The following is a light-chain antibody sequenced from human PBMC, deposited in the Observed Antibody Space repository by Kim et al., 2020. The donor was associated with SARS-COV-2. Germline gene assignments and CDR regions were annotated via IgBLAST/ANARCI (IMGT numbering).Light chain of an antibody. V-gene: IGKV1-27*01. CDR2: AAS. CDR3: QKYNSAPHT. J-gene: IGKJ2*01. CDR1: QSISNY. Sequence: SASVGDSVTITCRASQSISNYVAWYQQKPGKVPKLLIYAASALQSGVPSRFSGSGSGTDFTLTISSLQPEDVATYYCQKYNSAPHTFGQGTKLEI.